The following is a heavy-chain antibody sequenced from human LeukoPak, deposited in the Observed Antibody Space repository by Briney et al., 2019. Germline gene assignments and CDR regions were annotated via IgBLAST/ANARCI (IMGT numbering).Heavy chain of an antibody. D-gene: IGHD3-10*01. CDR1: GYIFTTHY. CDR2: INPNSGAT. Sequence: GASVKVSCKASGYIFTTHYMHWVRQAPGQGLEWRGWINPNSGATNYVQEFQGRVTMTRDTSITTAYMELSGLRSDDTAVYYCAREGREFGPHNLAGFDYWGQGTLVTVSS. CDR3: AREGREFGPHNLAGFDY. J-gene: IGHJ4*02. V-gene: IGHV1-2*02.